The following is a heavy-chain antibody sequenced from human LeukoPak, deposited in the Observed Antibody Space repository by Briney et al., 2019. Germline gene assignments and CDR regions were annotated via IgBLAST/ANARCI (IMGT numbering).Heavy chain of an antibody. CDR2: IYYSGST. Sequence: PSETLSLTCTVSGGSISSGGYYWRWIRQHPGKGLEWIGYIYYSGSTYYNPSLKSRVTISVDTSKNQFSLKLSSVTAADTAVYYCAREYYYDSSGSLSYGMDVWGQGTTVTVSS. CDR3: AREYYYDSSGSLSYGMDV. J-gene: IGHJ6*02. CDR1: GGSISSGGYY. V-gene: IGHV4-31*03. D-gene: IGHD3-22*01.